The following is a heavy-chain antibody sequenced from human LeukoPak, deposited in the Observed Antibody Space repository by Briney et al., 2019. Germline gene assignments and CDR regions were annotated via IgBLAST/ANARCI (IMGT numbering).Heavy chain of an antibody. Sequence: PSETLSLTCSVSGGSISSYYWSWIRQPAGKGLEWIGRVYTSVSTNYNPSLKSRVTMSVDTSKNQFSLKLSSVTAADTAVYYCARGYGMVRGVIRWFDPWGQGTLVTVSS. J-gene: IGHJ5*02. CDR1: GGSISSYY. CDR2: VYTSVST. V-gene: IGHV4-4*07. CDR3: ARGYGMVRGVIRWFDP. D-gene: IGHD3-10*01.